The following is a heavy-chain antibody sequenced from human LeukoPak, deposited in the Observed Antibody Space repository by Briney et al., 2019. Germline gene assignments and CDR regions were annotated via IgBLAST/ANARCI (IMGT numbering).Heavy chain of an antibody. J-gene: IGHJ4*02. CDR1: TFTFTTYW. V-gene: IGHV3-7*02. D-gene: IGHD2-2*01. CDR3: ARPTCTSCYVGYDY. CDR2: IKQDGSDR. Sequence: GGSLRLSCGTSTFTFTTYWMSWVRQAPGKGLEWVANIKQDGSDRYYLDSVKGRFTISRDSAKNSVYLQMNSLRAEGTAVYYCARPTCTSCYVGYDYWGQGTLVTVSS.